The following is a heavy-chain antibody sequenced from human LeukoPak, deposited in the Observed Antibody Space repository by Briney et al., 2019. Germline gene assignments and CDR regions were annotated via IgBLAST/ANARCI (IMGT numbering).Heavy chain of an antibody. Sequence: SVKVSYKASGGTFSTYAINWVRQAPGQGLEWMGGIIPIFGTAIYAQEFQGRVTITADEYTSTAYMELSSLRSEDTAVYYCARDIRNWFDPWGQGTLVTVSS. CDR1: GGTFSTYA. CDR3: ARDIRNWFDP. CDR2: IIPIFGTA. J-gene: IGHJ5*02. V-gene: IGHV1-69*13.